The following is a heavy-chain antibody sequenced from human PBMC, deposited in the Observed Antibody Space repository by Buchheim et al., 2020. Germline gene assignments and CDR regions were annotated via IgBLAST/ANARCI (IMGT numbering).Heavy chain of an antibody. CDR3: AKDKSSGWPKPHYYYYGLDV. Sequence: DVQLLQSGGELVQPGGSLRLSCAASGFTFDNHAMSWVRQAPGKGLEWVSGISASGGSTYYANSVKGRFTISRDNSRNTFYLHLSSLRADDTAIYYCAKDKSSGWPKPHYYYYGLDVWGHGT. CDR2: ISASGGST. D-gene: IGHD6-19*01. J-gene: IGHJ6*02. V-gene: IGHV3-23*01. CDR1: GFTFDNHA.